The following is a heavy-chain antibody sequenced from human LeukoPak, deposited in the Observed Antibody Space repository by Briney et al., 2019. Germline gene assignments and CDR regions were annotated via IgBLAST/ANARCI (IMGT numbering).Heavy chain of an antibody. Sequence: GGSLRLSCEASGLTFGSYGMGWVRQAPGKGLEWVSSITSSGTANYADSVKDRFLISRDNSKDTLFLQMNSLRVEDTAVYYCANTGSYSVYWSQGTLVTVSS. D-gene: IGHD2-21*01. CDR2: ITSSGTA. CDR1: GLTFGSYG. CDR3: ANTGSYSVY. J-gene: IGHJ4*02. V-gene: IGHV3-23*01.